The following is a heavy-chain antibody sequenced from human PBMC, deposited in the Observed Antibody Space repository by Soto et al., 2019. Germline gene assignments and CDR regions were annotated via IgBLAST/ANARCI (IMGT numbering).Heavy chain of an antibody. Sequence: QVQLVESGGGLVKPGGSLRLSCAASGFTFSDYYMSWIRQAPGKGLEWVSYISTSSSYTNYADSVKGRFTISRDNAKNSLYLQRNSLRAEDTAVYYCASGYSSGWYPGKYYFDYWGQGTLVTVSS. V-gene: IGHV3-11*06. CDR1: GFTFSDYY. CDR3: ASGYSSGWYPGKYYFDY. D-gene: IGHD6-19*01. J-gene: IGHJ4*02. CDR2: ISTSSSYT.